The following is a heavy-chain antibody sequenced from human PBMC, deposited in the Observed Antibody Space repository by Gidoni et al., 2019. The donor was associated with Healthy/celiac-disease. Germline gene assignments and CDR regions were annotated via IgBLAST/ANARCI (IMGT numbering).Heavy chain of an antibody. V-gene: IGHV1-3*01. D-gene: IGHD3-10*01. CDR2: INAGNGNT. J-gene: IGHJ6*02. Sequence: QVQLVPSGAEVKKPGASVKVSCQASGYTFTSYAMHLVRQAPGQRLEWMGWINAGNGNTKYSQKFQGRVTITRDTSASTAYMELSSLRSEDTAVYYCARDLSITMVRGVQYYYYYYGMDVWGQGTTVTVSS. CDR3: ARDLSITMVRGVQYYYYYYGMDV. CDR1: GYTFTSYA.